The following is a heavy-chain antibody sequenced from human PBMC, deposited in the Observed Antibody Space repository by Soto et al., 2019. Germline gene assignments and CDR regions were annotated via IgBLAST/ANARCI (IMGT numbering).Heavy chain of an antibody. CDR2: ISWDSATV. CDR3: VQGRYPTMATPLDL. V-gene: IGHV3-9*01. Sequence: PGGSLRLSCSASGFTFGDCAMHWVRQAPGKGPEWVSGISWDSATVGYAESVKGRFTITRDDAKNSLYLQMDSLRREDTALYYCVQGRYPTMATPLDLWGQGTLVTVSS. J-gene: IGHJ5*02. CDR1: GFTFGDCA. D-gene: IGHD3-9*01.